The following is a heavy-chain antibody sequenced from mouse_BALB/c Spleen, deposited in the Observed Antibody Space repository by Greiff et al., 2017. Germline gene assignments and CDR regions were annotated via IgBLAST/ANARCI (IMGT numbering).Heavy chain of an antibody. CDR3: ARWGYGNYEGYFDV. J-gene: IGHJ1*01. CDR1: GYTFTDYA. Sequence: QVQLQQSGAELVRPGVSVKISCKGSGYTFTDYAMHWVKQSHAKSLEWIGVISTYYGDASYNQKFKGKATMTVDKSSSTAYMELARLTSEDSAIYYCARWGYGNYEGYFDVWGAGTTVTVSS. D-gene: IGHD2-10*02. V-gene: IGHV1S137*01. CDR2: ISTYYGDA.